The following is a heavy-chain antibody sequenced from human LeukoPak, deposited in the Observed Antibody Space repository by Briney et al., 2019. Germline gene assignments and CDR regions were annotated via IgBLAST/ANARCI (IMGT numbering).Heavy chain of an antibody. V-gene: IGHV1-69*04. CDR3: ARDKNYDSSGYKGGFVY. CDR2: IIPILGIA. J-gene: IGHJ4*02. Sequence: ASVKVSCKASGGTFCSYAISWVRQAPGQGLEWMGRIIPILGIANYAQKFQGRVTITADKSTSTAYMELSSLRSEDTAVYYCARDKNYDSSGYKGGFVYWGQGTLVTVSS. CDR1: GGTFCSYA. D-gene: IGHD3-22*01.